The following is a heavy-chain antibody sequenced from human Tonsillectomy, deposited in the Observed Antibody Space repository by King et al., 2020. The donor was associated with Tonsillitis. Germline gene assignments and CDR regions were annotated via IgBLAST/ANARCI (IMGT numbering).Heavy chain of an antibody. V-gene: IGHV1-69*12. D-gene: IGHD3-10*01. CDR3: ARRIHGRVRGVVVSPRDSHAMDL. J-gene: IGHJ6*02. CDR1: GGSFSDNA. CDR2: IIPINGIP. Sequence: VQLVQSGAEVKKPGSSVKVSCTASGGSFSDNAISWIRQAPGQRPEWLGGIIPINGIPNYAQKFKGRVTITADESTNTAYMELSRLTSEDTAVYYCARRIHGRVRGVVVSPRDSHAMDLWGLGTPVTVSS.